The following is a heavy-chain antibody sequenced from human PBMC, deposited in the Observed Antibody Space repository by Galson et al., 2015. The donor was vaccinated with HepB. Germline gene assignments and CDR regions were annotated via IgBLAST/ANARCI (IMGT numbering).Heavy chain of an antibody. D-gene: IGHD3-10*01. CDR1: GFTFSSFW. CDR2: IKQDGSEM. Sequence: SLRLSCAASGFTFSSFWMTWLRQAPGKGLEWVANIKQDGSEMHYVDSVKGRFTISRDNAKNSLYLQMNSLRAEDTAVYYCARVANYYGPGSLDYWGQGTLVTVSS. J-gene: IGHJ4*02. CDR3: ARVANYYGPGSLDY. V-gene: IGHV3-7*03.